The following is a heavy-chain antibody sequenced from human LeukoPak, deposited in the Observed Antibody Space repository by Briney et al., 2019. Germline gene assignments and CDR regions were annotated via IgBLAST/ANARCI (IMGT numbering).Heavy chain of an antibody. V-gene: IGHV1-2*02. CDR2: IDPNSGGT. J-gene: IGHJ4*02. CDR3: ARDLIAAAGTGRGFDY. CDR1: GYTFTGYY. Sequence: ASVKVSCKASGYTFTGYYMHWVRQAPGQGLEWMGWIDPNSGGTNYAQKFQGRVTMTRDTSISTAYMELSRLRSDDTAVYYCARDLIAAAGTGRGFDYWGQGTLVTVSS. D-gene: IGHD6-13*01.